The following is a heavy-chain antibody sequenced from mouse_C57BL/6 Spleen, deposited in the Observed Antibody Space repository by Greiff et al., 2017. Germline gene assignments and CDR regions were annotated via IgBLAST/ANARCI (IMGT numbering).Heavy chain of an antibody. J-gene: IGHJ2*01. CDR2: IDPSDSET. CDR3: ASDSSGRFDY. D-gene: IGHD1-1*01. CDR1: GYTFTSYW. Sequence: QVQLQQPGAELVKPGSSVKLSCKASGYTFTSYWMHWVKQRPIQGLEWIGHIDPSDSETHYNQKFKDKATLTADKSSSTAYMQLSSLTSEDSAVDNCASDSSGRFDYWGQGTTLTVSA. V-gene: IGHV1-52*01.